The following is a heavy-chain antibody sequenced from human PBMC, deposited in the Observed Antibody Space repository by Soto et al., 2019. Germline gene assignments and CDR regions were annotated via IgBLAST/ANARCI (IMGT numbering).Heavy chain of an antibody. CDR1: GYTFTSYY. D-gene: IGHD2-15*01. V-gene: IGHV1-46*03. Sequence: QVQLVQSGAEVKKPGASVKVSCKASGYTFTSYYMHWVRQAPGQGLEWMGIINPSGGSTSYAQKFQGRVPMTRDTYTSTVYMELSSLRSEDTAVYYCARVYCSGGSCYSIDYWGQGTLVTVSS. CDR3: ARVYCSGGSCYSIDY. CDR2: INPSGGST. J-gene: IGHJ4*02.